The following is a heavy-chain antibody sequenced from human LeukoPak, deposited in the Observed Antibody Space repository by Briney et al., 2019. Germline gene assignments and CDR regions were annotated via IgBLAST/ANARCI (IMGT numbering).Heavy chain of an antibody. D-gene: IGHD6-13*01. CDR3: ARDIKEGSASWYFFESPQD. V-gene: IGHV3-23*01. Sequence: PGGSLRLSCAASGFTFSLYAMTWFRQAPGKGLEWVSGISSSGGSTYYADSVKGRFTISRDNSKNTLYLQVNSLRIEDTAVYYCARDIKEGSASWYFFESPQDWGQGTLVTVSS. CDR1: GFTFSLYA. CDR2: ISSSGGST. J-gene: IGHJ4*02.